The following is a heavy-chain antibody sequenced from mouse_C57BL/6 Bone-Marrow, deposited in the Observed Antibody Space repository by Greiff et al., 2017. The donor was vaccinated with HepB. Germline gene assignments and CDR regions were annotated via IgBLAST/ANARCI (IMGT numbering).Heavy chain of an antibody. D-gene: IGHD1-1*01. V-gene: IGHV3-6*01. CDR3: ARDFYYYGRDY. J-gene: IGHJ2*01. CDR2: ISYDGSN. Sequence: EVKLQESGPGLVKPSQSLSLTCSVTGYSITSGYYWNWIRQFPGNKLEWMGYISYDGSNNYNPSLKNRISITRDTSKNQFFLKLNSVTTEDTATYYCARDFYYYGRDYWGQGTTLTVSS. CDR1: GYSITSGYY.